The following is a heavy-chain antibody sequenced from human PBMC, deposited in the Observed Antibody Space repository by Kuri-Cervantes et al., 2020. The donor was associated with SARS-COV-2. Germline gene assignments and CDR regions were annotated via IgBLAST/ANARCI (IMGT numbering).Heavy chain of an antibody. V-gene: IGHV4-4*02. CDR2: IYHSGST. J-gene: IGHJ4*02. CDR1: GGSISSGNW. Sequence: SETLSLTCAVSGGSISSGNWWSWVRQPPGKGLEWIGEIYHSGSTNYNPSLKSRVTISVDKSKNQFSLKLSSVTAADTAVYYCAKTPGYSYGALYFDYWGQGTLVTVSS. D-gene: IGHD5-18*01. CDR3: AKTPGYSYGALYFDY.